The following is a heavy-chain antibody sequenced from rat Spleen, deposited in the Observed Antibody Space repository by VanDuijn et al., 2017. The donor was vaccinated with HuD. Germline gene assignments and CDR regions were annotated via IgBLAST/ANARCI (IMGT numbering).Heavy chain of an antibody. CDR3: TTWGVRTVAVYWYFDF. J-gene: IGHJ1*01. CDR2: ISYDGSST. D-gene: IGHD1-1*01. CDR1: GFTFSNYD. Sequence: EVQLVESGGGLVQPGRSMKLSCAASGFTFSNYDMAWVRQAPTKGLEWVASISYDGSSTYYQDSVKGRFTISRDNAKSTLYLQLDSLRSEDTATFYCTTWGVRTVAVYWYFDFWGPGTMVTVSS. V-gene: IGHV5-20*01.